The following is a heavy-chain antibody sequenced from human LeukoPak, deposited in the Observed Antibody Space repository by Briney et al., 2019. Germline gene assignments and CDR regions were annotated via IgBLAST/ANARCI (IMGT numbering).Heavy chain of an antibody. CDR3: ARVRPTTVTKGDY. D-gene: IGHD4-17*01. Sequence: PGGSLRLSCAASGFTFTSYGISWVRQAPGQGLEWMGWISAYNGNTNYAQKLQGRVTMTTDTSTSTAYMELRSLRSDDTAVYYCARVRPTTVTKGDYWGQGTLVTVSS. CDR2: ISAYNGNT. V-gene: IGHV1-18*01. CDR1: GFTFTSYG. J-gene: IGHJ4*02.